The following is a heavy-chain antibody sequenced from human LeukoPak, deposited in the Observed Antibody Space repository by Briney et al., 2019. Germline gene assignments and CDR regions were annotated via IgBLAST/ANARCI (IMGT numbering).Heavy chain of an antibody. D-gene: IGHD3-10*01. CDR2: ISNDGSDK. J-gene: IGHJ4*02. CDR3: VREGTYFFASGSFQGYYFDN. V-gene: IGHV3-30*03. CDR1: GVTFSNYA. Sequence: GRSLRLSCAAPGVTFSNYAMHWVRQSPGKGLECVAVISNDGSDKHHADSVKGRFTVSRDNSKHTVYLQMDRLRVEDTAIYYCVREGTYFFASGSFQGYYFDNWGQGTLVTVSS.